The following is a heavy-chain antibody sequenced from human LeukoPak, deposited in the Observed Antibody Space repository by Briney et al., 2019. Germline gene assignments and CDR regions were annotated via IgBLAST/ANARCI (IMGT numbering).Heavy chain of an antibody. CDR2: IYYSGST. CDR3: ARLGRDLRFLEWLGDYYFDY. D-gene: IGHD3-3*01. Sequence: SETLSLTCTVSGGSISSYYWGWIRQPPGKGLEWIGSIYYSGSTYYNPSLKSRVTISVDTSKNQFSLKLSSVTAADTAVYYCARLGRDLRFLEWLGDYYFDYWGQGTLVTVSS. J-gene: IGHJ4*02. CDR1: GGSISSYY. V-gene: IGHV4-39*01.